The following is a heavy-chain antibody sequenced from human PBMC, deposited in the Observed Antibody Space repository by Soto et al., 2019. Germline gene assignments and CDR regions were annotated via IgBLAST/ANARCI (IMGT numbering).Heavy chain of an antibody. CDR1: GFTFSNYA. J-gene: IGHJ5*02. CDR2: ISGSGGST. Sequence: GGSLRLSCAASGFTFSNYAVTWVRQAPGKGLEWVSAISGSGGSTYYADSVKGRFTISRDNSKNTLYLQMNSLRAEDTAVYYCAKGGAQLLHYNWFDPWGQGTLVTVSS. CDR3: AKGGAQLLHYNWFDP. V-gene: IGHV3-23*01. D-gene: IGHD2-2*01.